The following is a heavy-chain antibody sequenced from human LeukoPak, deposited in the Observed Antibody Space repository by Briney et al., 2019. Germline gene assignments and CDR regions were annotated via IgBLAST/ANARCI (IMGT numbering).Heavy chain of an antibody. CDR2: ISWNSGSI. V-gene: IGHV3-9*01. CDR1: GFTFDDYA. Sequence: GGSLRLSCAASGFTFDDYAMHWVRQAPGKGLEWVSGISWNSGSIGYADSVKGRFTISRDNAKKFLYLQMNSLRAEDTALYYCAKGGRYVREFIDYWGQGTRVTVSS. J-gene: IGHJ4*02. D-gene: IGHD3-16*01. CDR3: AKGGRYVREFIDY.